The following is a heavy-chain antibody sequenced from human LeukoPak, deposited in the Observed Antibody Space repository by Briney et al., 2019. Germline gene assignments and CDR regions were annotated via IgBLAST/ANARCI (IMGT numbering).Heavy chain of an antibody. V-gene: IGHV4-34*01. CDR3: AREGNELRFLE. Sequence: ETLSLTCAVYGGSFSGYYWSWIRQPPGKGLEWIGEINHSGSTNYNPSLKSRVTISVDTSKNQFSLKLSSVTAADTAVYYCAREGNELRFLEWGQGALVTVSS. CDR1: GGSFSGYY. J-gene: IGHJ4*02. CDR2: INHSGST. D-gene: IGHD3-3*01.